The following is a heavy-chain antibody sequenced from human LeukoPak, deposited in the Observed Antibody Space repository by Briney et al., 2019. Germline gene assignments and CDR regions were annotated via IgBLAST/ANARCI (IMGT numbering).Heavy chain of an antibody. V-gene: IGHV3-7*01. J-gene: IGHJ4*02. CDR2: IKPDGSEI. Sequence: GGSLRLSCAASGFTFSSYAMSWVRQAPEKGLEWVAKIKPDGSEIYHVDSVQGRFTISRDYAKNSLYLQMNSLRAEDTAVYYCATSRFYLESWGQGTLVTVSS. CDR3: ATSRFYLES. CDR1: GFTFSSYA.